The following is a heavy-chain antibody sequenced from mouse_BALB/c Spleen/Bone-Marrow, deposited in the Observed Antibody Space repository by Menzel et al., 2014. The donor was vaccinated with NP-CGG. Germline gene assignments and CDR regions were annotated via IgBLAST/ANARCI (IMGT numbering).Heavy chain of an antibody. J-gene: IGHJ2*01. CDR2: IYPGDGDT. V-gene: IGHV1-80*01. CDR1: GYAFSSYW. CDR3: ARRGYYGSSYYFDY. D-gene: IGHD1-1*01. Sequence: VNVVESGAELVRPGSSVKISCKASGYAFSSYWMNWVKQRPGQGLEWIGQIYPGDGDTNYNGKFKGKATLTADKSSSTAYMQLSSLTSEDSAVYFCARRGYYGSSYYFDYWGQGTTLTVSS.